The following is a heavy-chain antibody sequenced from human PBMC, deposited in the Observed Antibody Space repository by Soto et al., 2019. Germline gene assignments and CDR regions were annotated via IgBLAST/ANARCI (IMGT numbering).Heavy chain of an antibody. CDR1: GFTFSSYG. CDR3: AKDKMDYGLFDS. Sequence: QVQLVESGGGVVQPGRSQRLSCPASGFTFSSYGMHWVRQAPGKGLECVAFISYDGFNKYYADSVQGRFTISRDNSQNTLSLQMNSLRPDDTALYYCAKDKMDYGLFDSWGRGTLVTVSS. D-gene: IGHD4-17*01. CDR2: ISYDGFNK. J-gene: IGHJ4*02. V-gene: IGHV3-30*18.